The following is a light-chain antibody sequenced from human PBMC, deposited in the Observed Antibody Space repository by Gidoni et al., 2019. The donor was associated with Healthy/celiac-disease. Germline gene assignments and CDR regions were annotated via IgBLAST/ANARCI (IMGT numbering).Light chain of an antibody. Sequence: SYNLTQPLSVSVALGQTARITCCGNNIGSKNVHWYQQKPGQAPVLVIYRDSNRPSGIPERFSGSNSGNTATLTISRAQAGDEADYYCQVWDSSTVVFGGGTKLTVL. CDR1: NIGSKN. CDR2: RDS. V-gene: IGLV3-9*01. J-gene: IGLJ2*01. CDR3: QVWDSSTVV.